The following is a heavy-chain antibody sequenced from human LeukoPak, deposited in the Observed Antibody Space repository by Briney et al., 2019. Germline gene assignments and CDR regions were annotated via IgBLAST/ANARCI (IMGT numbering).Heavy chain of an antibody. V-gene: IGHV4-34*01. CDR2: INHSGST. J-gene: IGHJ4*02. CDR1: GGSFSGYY. CDR3: AREGRDSSGYPFDY. D-gene: IGHD3-22*01. Sequence: PSETLSLTCAVYGGSFSGYYWSWIRQPPGKGLEWIGEINHSGSTNYNPSLKSRVTISVDTSKNQFSLKLSSVTAADTAVYYCAREGRDSSGYPFDYWGQGTLVTVSS.